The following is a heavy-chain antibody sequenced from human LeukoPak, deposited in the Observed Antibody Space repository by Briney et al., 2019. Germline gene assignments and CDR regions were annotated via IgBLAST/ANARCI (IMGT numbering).Heavy chain of an antibody. CDR3: ARTRFSSWSDRTLDY. Sequence: GGSLRLSCAASGFTFSSYSMNWVRQAPGKGLEWVSYISSSSSTIYYADSVKGRFTISRDNAKNSLYLQMNSLRAEDTAVYYCARTRFSSWSDRTLDYWGQGTLVTVSS. V-gene: IGHV3-48*01. D-gene: IGHD6-13*01. CDR2: ISSSSSTI. J-gene: IGHJ4*02. CDR1: GFTFSSYS.